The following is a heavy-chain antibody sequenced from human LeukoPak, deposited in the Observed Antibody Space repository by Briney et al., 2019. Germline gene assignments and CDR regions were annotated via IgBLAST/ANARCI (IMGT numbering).Heavy chain of an antibody. V-gene: IGHV1-18*01. CDR1: VYTLTNYG. D-gene: IGHD3-3*01. J-gene: IGHJ4*02. CDR3: ARDQPGSANEDQLPFFEWLSQGYFDD. CDR2: ISAYNGNT. Sequence: ASVNVSRKASVYTLTNYGSSGVRQARGQGLEWMGWISAYNGNTNYAHKLQGRLTMTTDTSTSTACMELRSLRSDDTTVYYCARDQPGSANEDQLPFFEWLSQGYFDDWGQGTLVTASS.